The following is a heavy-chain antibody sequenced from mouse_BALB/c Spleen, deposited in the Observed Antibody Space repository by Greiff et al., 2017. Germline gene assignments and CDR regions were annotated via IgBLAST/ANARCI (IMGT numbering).Heavy chain of an antibody. CDR3: ARQNYYGSRGDAMDY. Sequence: EVKLVESGGGLVKPGGSLKLSCAASGFTFSSYAMSWVRQTPEKRLEWVATISIGGSYTYYPDSVKGRFTISRDNAKNTLYLQMSSLRSEDTAMYYCARQNYYGSRGDAMDYWGQGTSVTVSS. CDR1: GFTFSSYA. CDR2: ISIGGSYT. V-gene: IGHV5-9-3*01. D-gene: IGHD1-1*01. J-gene: IGHJ4*01.